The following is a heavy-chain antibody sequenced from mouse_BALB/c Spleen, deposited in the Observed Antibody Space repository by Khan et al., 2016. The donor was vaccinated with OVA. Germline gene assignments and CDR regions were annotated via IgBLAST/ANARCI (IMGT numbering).Heavy chain of an antibody. Sequence: QVHLKESGAELARPGASVKISCKASGYSFTSHTMPWVNQRPGQGLEWIGYINPRSGYTNYNQKFNDKATFTADKSSSTAYMQLSSLSSEDSAVYYYAGRTTGYALDYWGHETSVTVSS. CDR1: GYSFTSHT. CDR2: INPRSGYT. V-gene: IGHV1-4*01. CDR3: AGRTTGYALDY. J-gene: IGHJ4*01. D-gene: IGHD2-14*01.